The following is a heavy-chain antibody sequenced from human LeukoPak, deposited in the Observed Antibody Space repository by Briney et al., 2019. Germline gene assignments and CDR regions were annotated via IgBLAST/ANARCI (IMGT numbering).Heavy chain of an antibody. Sequence: ASVKVSCKASGYTFTGYYMHWVRQAPGQGLEWMGWINPNSGGTNYAQKFQGRVTMTRDTSISTAYMELSRLRSDDTAVYYCAGTSLYSGYDFRNEADAFDIWGQGTMVTVSS. CDR1: GYTFTGYY. CDR2: INPNSGGT. CDR3: AGTSLYSGYDFRNEADAFDI. D-gene: IGHD5-12*01. J-gene: IGHJ3*02. V-gene: IGHV1-2*02.